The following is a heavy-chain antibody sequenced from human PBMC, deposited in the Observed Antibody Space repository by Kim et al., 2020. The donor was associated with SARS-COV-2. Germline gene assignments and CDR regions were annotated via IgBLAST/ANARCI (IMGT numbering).Heavy chain of an antibody. CDR2: IYYSGST. Sequence: SETLSLTCTVSGGSISSGGYYWSWIRQHPGKGLEWIGYIYYSGSTYYNPSLKSRVTISVDTSKNQFSLKLSSVTAADTAVYYCARDHIDKDYDSSGYYYVRNAFDIWGQGTMVTVSS. D-gene: IGHD3-22*01. CDR3: ARDHIDKDYDSSGYYYVRNAFDI. V-gene: IGHV4-31*03. CDR1: GGSISSGGYY. J-gene: IGHJ3*02.